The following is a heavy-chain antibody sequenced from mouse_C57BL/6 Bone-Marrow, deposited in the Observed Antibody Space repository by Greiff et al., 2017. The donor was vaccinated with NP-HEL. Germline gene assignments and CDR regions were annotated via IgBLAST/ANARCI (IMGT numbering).Heavy chain of an antibody. V-gene: IGHV14-4*01. J-gene: IGHJ3*01. CDR2: IDPENGDT. D-gene: IGHD1-1*01. Sequence: VQLKESGAELVRPGASVKLSCTASGFNIKDDYMHWVKQRPEQGLEWIGWIDPENGDTEYASKFQGKATITEDTSSNTAYLQLSSLTSEDTAVYYCTPITTVVAPFAYWGQGTLVTVSA. CDR1: GFNIKDDY. CDR3: TPITTVVAPFAY.